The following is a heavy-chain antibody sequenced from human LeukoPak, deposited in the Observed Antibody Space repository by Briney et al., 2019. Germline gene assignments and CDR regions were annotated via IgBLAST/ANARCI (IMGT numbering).Heavy chain of an antibody. CDR1: GFTFSSYA. V-gene: IGHV3-23*01. CDR2: ISGSGGST. CDR3: AKVDPLDGDYDLVGAFDI. Sequence: GGSLRLSCAASGFTFSSYAMSWVRQAPGKGLEWVSAISGSGGSTYYADSVKGRFTISRDNSKNTLYLQMNSLRAEDTAVYYCAKVDPLDGDYDLVGAFDIWGQGTMVTVSS. D-gene: IGHD4-17*01. J-gene: IGHJ3*02.